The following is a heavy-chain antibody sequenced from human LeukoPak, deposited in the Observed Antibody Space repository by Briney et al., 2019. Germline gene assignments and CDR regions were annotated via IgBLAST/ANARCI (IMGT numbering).Heavy chain of an antibody. CDR3: AKLGGYGDYFDY. CDR1: GFTFSSYG. Sequence: GGSLRLSCAASGFTFSSYGMHWVRQGPGKGLEWVAVISYDESNKYYADSVKGRFTISRDNSKNTLDLQMNSLRPEDTAVYCCAKLGGYGDYFDYWGQGTLVTVSS. J-gene: IGHJ4*02. V-gene: IGHV3-30*18. CDR2: ISYDESNK. D-gene: IGHD4-17*01.